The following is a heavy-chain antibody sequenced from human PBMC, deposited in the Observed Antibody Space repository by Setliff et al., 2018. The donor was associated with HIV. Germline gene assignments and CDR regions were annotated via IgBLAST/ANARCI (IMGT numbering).Heavy chain of an antibody. V-gene: IGHV4-39*07. D-gene: IGHD5-18*01. J-gene: IGHJ4*02. CDR1: GGSISSNSYY. Sequence: SETLSLTCTVSGGSISSNSYYWGWIRQPPGKGLEWIGSIYHSGRTYYNPSLKSRVTISVDTSKNQFSLKLTSVTAADTAVYYCARDSGYSFGFNYFDYWGQGTLVTVSS. CDR3: ARDSGYSFGFNYFDY. CDR2: IYHSGRT.